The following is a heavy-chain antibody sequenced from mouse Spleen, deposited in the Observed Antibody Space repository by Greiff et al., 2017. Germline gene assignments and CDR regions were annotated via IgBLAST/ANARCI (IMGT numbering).Heavy chain of an antibody. J-gene: IGHJ2*01. D-gene: IGHD6-1*01. V-gene: IGHV5-17*01. Sequence: EVKLMESGGDLVKPGGSLKLSCAASGFTFSDYGMHWVRQAPEKGLEWVAYISSGSSTIYYADTVKGRFTISRDNAKNTLFLQMTSLRSEDTAMYYCARNPASFFFDYWGQGTTLTVSS. CDR1: GFTFSDYG. CDR3: ARNPASFFFDY. CDR2: ISSGSSTI.